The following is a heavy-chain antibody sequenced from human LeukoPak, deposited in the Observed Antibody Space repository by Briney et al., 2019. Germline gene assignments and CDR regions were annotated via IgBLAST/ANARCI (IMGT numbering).Heavy chain of an antibody. CDR1: GYTFTGYY. Sequence: ASVKVSCKASGYTFTGYYMHWVRQAPGQGLEWMGWINPNSGGTNYAQKFQGRVTMTRDTSIGTAYMELSRLRSDDTAVYYCARGQPSITIFGVVIIESDFDYWGQGTLVTVSS. V-gene: IGHV1-2*02. CDR3: ARGQPSITIFGVVIIESDFDY. D-gene: IGHD3-3*01. CDR2: INPNSGGT. J-gene: IGHJ4*02.